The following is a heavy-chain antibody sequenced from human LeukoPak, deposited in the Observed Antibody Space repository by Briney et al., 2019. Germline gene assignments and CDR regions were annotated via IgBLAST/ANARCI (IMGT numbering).Heavy chain of an antibody. CDR2: IKPDSGGT. CDR1: GYTFIDYY. D-gene: IGHD4/OR15-4a*01. Sequence: ASVSVSCKASGYTFIDYYMHWVRQAPGQGLEWMGWIKPDSGGTNYAQKFQGRVTITRDTSINTAYMELNRLKSDDTAVYYCASGDFGDTWYFDLWGRGTLVTVSS. J-gene: IGHJ2*01. CDR3: ASGDFGDTWYFDL. V-gene: IGHV1-2*02.